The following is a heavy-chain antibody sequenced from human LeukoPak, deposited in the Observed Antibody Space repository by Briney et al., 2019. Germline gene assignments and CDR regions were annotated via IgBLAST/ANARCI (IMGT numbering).Heavy chain of an antibody. V-gene: IGHV4-61*05. CDR3: AGRAITVAIHSFDF. J-gene: IGHJ4*02. CDR2: IYYSEST. D-gene: IGHD6-19*01. Sequence: PSETLSLTCTVSGGSIRSSYYYWGWIRQPPGKGLEWIGYIYYSESTNYNPSLKSRVTISVDTSKNQFSLKLSSVTAADTAVYYCAGRAITVAIHSFDFWGQGTLVTVSS. CDR1: GGSIRSSYYY.